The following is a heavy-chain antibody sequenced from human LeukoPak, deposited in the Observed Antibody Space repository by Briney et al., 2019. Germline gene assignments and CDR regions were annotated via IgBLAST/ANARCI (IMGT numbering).Heavy chain of an antibody. D-gene: IGHD3/OR15-3a*01. Sequence: GGSLRLSCSASGFTFSSYAMHWVRQDPGKGLEWVAVTWYDGSDKYYGESLKGRFTISRDNSKNTLYLQMNSLRAEDSAVYYCARGPPGDFWTYDYYYYGMDVWGQGTTVTVSS. J-gene: IGHJ6*02. CDR3: ARGPPGDFWTYDYYYYGMDV. CDR2: TWYDGSDK. V-gene: IGHV3-33*08. CDR1: GFTFSSYA.